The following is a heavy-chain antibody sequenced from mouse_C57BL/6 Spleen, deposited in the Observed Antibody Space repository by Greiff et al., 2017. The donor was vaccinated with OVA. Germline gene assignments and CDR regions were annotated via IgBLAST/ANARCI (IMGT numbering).Heavy chain of an antibody. Sequence: VKLQESGAELVRPGASVTLSCKASGYKFTDYEMHWVKQTPVHGLEWIGAIDPETGGTAYNQKFKGKAILTADKSSSTAYMELRSLTSEDSAVYYCTRRGRDYDYDWFAYWGQGTLVTVSA. CDR2: IDPETGGT. CDR1: GYKFTDYE. D-gene: IGHD2-4*01. J-gene: IGHJ3*01. CDR3: TRRGRDYDYDWFAY. V-gene: IGHV1-15*01.